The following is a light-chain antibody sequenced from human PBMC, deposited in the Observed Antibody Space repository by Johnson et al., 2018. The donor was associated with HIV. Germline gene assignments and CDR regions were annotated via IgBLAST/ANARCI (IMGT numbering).Light chain of an antibody. J-gene: IGLJ1*01. CDR3: ATWDSSLSAGGV. Sequence: QSVLTQPPSVSAAPGQKVTISCSGSSCDIGNNYVSWHQQLPGTAPKLLISDNNKRPSGIPDRISGSKSGTSATLGITGLQTGDEADYYCATWDSSLSAGGVFGTGTNVTVL. V-gene: IGLV1-51*01. CDR2: DNN. CDR1: SCDIGNNY.